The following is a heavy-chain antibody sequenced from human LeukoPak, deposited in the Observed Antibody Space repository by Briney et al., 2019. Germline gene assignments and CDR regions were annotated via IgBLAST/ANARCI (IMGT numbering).Heavy chain of an antibody. CDR2: IIPIFGTA. CDR1: GGTFSNYA. Sequence: SVKVSCKASGGTFSNYAISWVRQAPGQGLKWMGGIIPIFGTANYAQKFQGRVTITADESTSTACMELSSLRSEDTAVYYCARGLNYYDSSSYYYGVDYWGQGTLVTVSS. V-gene: IGHV1-69*13. CDR3: ARGLNYYDSSSYYYGVDY. J-gene: IGHJ4*02. D-gene: IGHD3-22*01.